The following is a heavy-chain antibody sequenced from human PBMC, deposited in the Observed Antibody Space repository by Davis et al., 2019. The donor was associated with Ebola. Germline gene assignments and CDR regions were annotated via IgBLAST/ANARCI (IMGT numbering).Heavy chain of an antibody. J-gene: IGHJ5*02. CDR1: DASSFSNGDYF. D-gene: IGHD3-10*01. CDR2: ISYSGST. Sequence: MPSETLSLTCTVSDASSFSNGDYFWGWVRQPPGKGLEWIGRISYSGSTDYNPSLQSRVTISVDTSKNQFSLRLSSVTAADTAMYYCARQLNYYLFPSDHRYWFDPWGQGTLVTVSS. V-gene: IGHV4-39*01. CDR3: ARQLNYYLFPSDHRYWFDP.